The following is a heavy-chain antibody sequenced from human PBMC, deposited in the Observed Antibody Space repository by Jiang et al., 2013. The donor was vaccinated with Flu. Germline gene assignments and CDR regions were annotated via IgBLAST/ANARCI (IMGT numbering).Heavy chain of an antibody. V-gene: IGHV3-7*03. CDR2: IKQDGSER. CDR3: ARGGLTRGQWYLDL. J-gene: IGHJ2*01. Sequence: QLLESGGGLVQPGGSLRLSCAASGFTFSNYWMNWVRQAPGKGLEWVANIKQDGSERYYVDSVKGRFTISRDDAKKSLYLQMNSLRAEDTAVYYCARGGLTRGQWYLDLWGRGTLVTVSS. CDR1: GFTFSNYW. D-gene: IGHD2-21*02.